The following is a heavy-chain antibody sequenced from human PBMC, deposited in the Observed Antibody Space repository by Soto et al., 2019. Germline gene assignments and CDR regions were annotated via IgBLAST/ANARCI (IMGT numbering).Heavy chain of an antibody. CDR2: ISSSGSTI. J-gene: IGHJ6*02. CDR1: GFTFSSYE. Sequence: VGSLRLSCAASGFTFSSYEMNWVRQAPGKGLEWVSYISSSGSTIYYADSVKGRFTISRDNAKNSLYLQMNSLRAEDTAVYYCAREGGEPHYYYYGMDVWGQGTTVTVSS. V-gene: IGHV3-48*03. CDR3: AREGGEPHYYYYGMDV. D-gene: IGHD3-16*01.